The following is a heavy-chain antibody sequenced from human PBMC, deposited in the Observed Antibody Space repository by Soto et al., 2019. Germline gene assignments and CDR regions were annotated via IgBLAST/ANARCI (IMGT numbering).Heavy chain of an antibody. CDR1: GGTFSSYT. CDR3: ARIRGIVVVPAGYGMDV. V-gene: IGHV1-69*02. J-gene: IGHJ6*02. D-gene: IGHD2-2*01. Sequence: QVQLVQSGAEVKKPGSSVKVSCKASGGTFSSYTISWVRQAPGQGLEWMGRIIPILGIANYAQKFQGRVTITADKSTSTAYMELSSLRSEDTAVYYCARIRGIVVVPAGYGMDVWGQGTTVTVSS. CDR2: IIPILGIA.